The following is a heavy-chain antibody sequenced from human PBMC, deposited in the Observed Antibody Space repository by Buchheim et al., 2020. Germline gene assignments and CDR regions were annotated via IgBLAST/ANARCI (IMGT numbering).Heavy chain of an antibody. J-gene: IGHJ5*02. CDR3: SGSRAGITGTWWFDP. V-gene: IGHV3-30-3*01. CDR1: GFTFSSYA. CDR2: ISYDGSNK. Sequence: QVQLVESGGGVVQPGRSLRLSCADSGFTFSSYAMHWVRQAPGKGLEWVAVISYDGSNKYYADSVKGRFTISRDNSKNTLYLQMNSLRAEDTAVYYASGSRAGITGTWWFDPWGQGTL. D-gene: IGHD1-7*01.